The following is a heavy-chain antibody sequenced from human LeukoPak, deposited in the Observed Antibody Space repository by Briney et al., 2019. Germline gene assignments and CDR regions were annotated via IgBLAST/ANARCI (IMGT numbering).Heavy chain of an antibody. CDR3: VRDGLHWDYDY. J-gene: IGHJ4*02. D-gene: IGHD1-7*01. CDR2: INPNSGGT. Sequence: GASVKVSCKASGYTFTGYYMHWVRQAPGQGLEWMGWINPNSGGTNYAQKFQRRVAMTRDTSISTGYMELSRLRSDDTAVYYCVRDGLHWDYDYWGQGTLVAVSS. V-gene: IGHV1-2*02. CDR1: GYTFTGYY.